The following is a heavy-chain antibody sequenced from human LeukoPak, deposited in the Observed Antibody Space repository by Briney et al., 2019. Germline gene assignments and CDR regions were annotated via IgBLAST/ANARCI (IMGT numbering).Heavy chain of an antibody. CDR3: AKDMAYYYDSVTGLAYDY. J-gene: IGHJ4*02. CDR1: GFTFDDYA. D-gene: IGHD3-22*01. CDR2: ISWNSGSI. Sequence: GGSLRLSCAASGFTFDDYAMHWVRQAPGKGLEWVSGISWNSGSIGYADSVKGRFTISRDNAKNSLYLQMNSLRAEDTALYYCAKDMAYYYDSVTGLAYDYWGQGTLVTVSS. V-gene: IGHV3-9*01.